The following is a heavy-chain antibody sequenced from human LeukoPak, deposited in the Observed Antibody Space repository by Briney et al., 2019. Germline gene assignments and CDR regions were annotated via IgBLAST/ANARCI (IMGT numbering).Heavy chain of an antibody. CDR2: IYYSGST. J-gene: IGHJ6*03. CDR1: GGSISSYY. V-gene: IGHV4-59*01. CDR3: ASSYYYYMDV. Sequence: SETLSLTCTVSGGSISSYYWSWIRQPPGRGLEWIGYIYYSGSTDYNPSLKSRVTISVDTSKNQLSLELSSVTAADTAVYYCASSYYYYMDVWSKGTTVTVSS.